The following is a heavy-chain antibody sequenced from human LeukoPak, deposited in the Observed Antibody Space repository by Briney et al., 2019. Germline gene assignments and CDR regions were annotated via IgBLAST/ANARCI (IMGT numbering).Heavy chain of an antibody. V-gene: IGHV5-51*01. J-gene: IGHJ3*02. CDR1: GYRFNNYW. D-gene: IGHD1-26*01. Sequence: GESLKISCKGSGYRFNNYWIAWVRQMPGKGLEWMGIIYPGDSTTRYSPSFQGQVTISADKSISTAYLQWSSLKASDTAMYYCARGATGSRGPFDIWGQGTMVTVSS. CDR2: IYPGDSTT. CDR3: ARGATGSRGPFDI.